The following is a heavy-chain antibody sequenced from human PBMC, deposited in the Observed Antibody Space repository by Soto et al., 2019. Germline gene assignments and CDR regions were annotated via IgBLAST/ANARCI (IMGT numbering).Heavy chain of an antibody. J-gene: IGHJ4*02. V-gene: IGHV3-7*05. Sequence: EVQLVESGGGLVQPGGSLRLSCAASGFTFSSYWMSWVRQAPGKGLEWVANIKQDGSEKYYVDSVKGRFTISRDNAKNTLYLQMNSLRAEDTAVYYCARDPSDYPTGPFDYWGQGTLVTVSS. CDR3: ARDPSDYPTGPFDY. CDR1: GFTFSSYW. CDR2: IKQDGSEK. D-gene: IGHD4-17*01.